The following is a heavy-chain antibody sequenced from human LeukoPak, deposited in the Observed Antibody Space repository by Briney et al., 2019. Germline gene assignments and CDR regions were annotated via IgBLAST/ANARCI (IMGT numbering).Heavy chain of an antibody. CDR3: ARGGDYYGSDDY. CDR2: IYYSGTT. Sequence: SETLSLTCTVSGGSISSYYWSWIRQPPGKGLEWIGYIYYSGTTNYNPSLKSRVTISVDTSKNQFSLNLSSVTAADTAVYYCARGGDYYGSDDYWGQGTLVTVSS. D-gene: IGHD3-10*01. V-gene: IGHV4-59*01. J-gene: IGHJ4*02. CDR1: GGSISSYY.